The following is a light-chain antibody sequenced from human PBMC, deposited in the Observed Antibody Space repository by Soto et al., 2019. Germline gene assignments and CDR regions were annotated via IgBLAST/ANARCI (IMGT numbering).Light chain of an antibody. Sequence: QSALTQPASVSGSPGQSITISCTGTSSYVGSYNLVSWYQHHPGKAPKLMIYEVTKRPSGVSSRFSGSKSDNTASLTISGLQAEDEADYYCCSYAGSVTYVFGSGTKLTVL. CDR1: SSYVGSYNL. CDR2: EVT. CDR3: CSYAGSVTYV. J-gene: IGLJ1*01. V-gene: IGLV2-23*02.